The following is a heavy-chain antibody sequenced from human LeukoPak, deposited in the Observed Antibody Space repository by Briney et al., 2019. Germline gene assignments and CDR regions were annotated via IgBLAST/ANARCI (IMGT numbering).Heavy chain of an antibody. Sequence: GGSLRLSCAASGFTFSSYAMHWVRQAPGKGLEYVSAISSNGGSTYYANSVKGRFTISRDNSKNTLYLQMGSLRPEDTALYYCAKDFGGWSNWFDFWGQGTLVTVSS. CDR1: GFTFSSYA. CDR3: AKDFGGWSNWFDF. V-gene: IGHV3-64*01. CDR2: ISSNGGST. D-gene: IGHD6-19*01. J-gene: IGHJ5*01.